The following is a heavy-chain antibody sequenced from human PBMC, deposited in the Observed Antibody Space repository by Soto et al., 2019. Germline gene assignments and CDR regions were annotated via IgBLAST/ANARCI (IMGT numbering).Heavy chain of an antibody. Sequence: SETLSLTCNVYRGSISDYSWIWIRHPAGTGLEWIGDIYTTGLTNHNTSLKSRVTMEVDTSKNQFSLKLSYVTDADTAGYFWARGGSGSYRFDYWGQGTLVTVSS. CDR2: IYTTGLT. J-gene: IGHJ4*02. V-gene: IGHV4-4*07. CDR1: RGSISDYS. D-gene: IGHD3-10*01. CDR3: ARGGSGSYRFDY.